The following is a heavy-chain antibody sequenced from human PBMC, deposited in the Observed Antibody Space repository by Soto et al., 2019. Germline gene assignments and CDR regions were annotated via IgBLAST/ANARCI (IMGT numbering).Heavy chain of an antibody. Sequence: LGESLMIACTGSGYNFASQWIGWVRQMRGKGLEWMGIIYPGDSDTRYSPSFQGQVTISADKSSSTAYLQWNSVKASDTATYFCARVPIRTPDYWGQGTPVTVSS. CDR2: IYPGDSDT. V-gene: IGHV5-51*01. CDR1: GYNFASQW. J-gene: IGHJ4*02. D-gene: IGHD4-17*01. CDR3: ARVPIRTPDY.